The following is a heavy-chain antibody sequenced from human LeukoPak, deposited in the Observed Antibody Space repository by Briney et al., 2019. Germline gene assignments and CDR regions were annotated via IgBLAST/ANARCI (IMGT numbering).Heavy chain of an antibody. Sequence: GRSLRLSCAASGFTFSSYSMNWVRQAPGKGLEWVSSISSSSSYIYYADSVKARFTISRDNAKNSLYLQMNSLRAEDTAVYYCARGSGYYSDYYYYYYMDVWGKGTTVTVSS. CDR3: ARGSGYYSDYYYYYYMDV. J-gene: IGHJ6*03. D-gene: IGHD3-3*01. V-gene: IGHV3-21*01. CDR1: GFTFSSYS. CDR2: ISSSSSYI.